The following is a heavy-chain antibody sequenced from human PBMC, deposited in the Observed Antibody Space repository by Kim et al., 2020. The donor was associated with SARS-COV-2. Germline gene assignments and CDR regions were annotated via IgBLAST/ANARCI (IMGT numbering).Heavy chain of an antibody. V-gene: IGHV3-30-3*01. CDR2: ISYDGSNK. CDR3: AREGGWFGELLYGYFDY. D-gene: IGHD3-10*01. CDR1: GFTFSSYA. J-gene: IGHJ4*02. Sequence: GGSLRLSCAASGFTFSSYAMHWVRQAPGKGLEWVAVISYDGSNKYYADSVKGRFTISRDNSKNTLYLQMNSLRAEDTAVYYCAREGGWFGELLYGYFDYWGPGTLVTVSS.